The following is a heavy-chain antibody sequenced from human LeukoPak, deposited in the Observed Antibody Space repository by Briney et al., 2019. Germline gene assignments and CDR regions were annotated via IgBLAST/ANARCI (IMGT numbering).Heavy chain of an antibody. D-gene: IGHD3-10*02. J-gene: IGHJ6*04. CDR2: ISSTSSYI. CDR1: GFTFSSYA. V-gene: IGHV3-21*04. Sequence: GGSLRLSCAASGFTFSSYAMNWVRQAPGKGLEWVSSISSTSSYIYYADSVKGRFTISRDNAKNSLYLQMNSLGAEDMAVYYCAELGITMIGGVWGKGTTVTISS. CDR3: AELGITMIGGV.